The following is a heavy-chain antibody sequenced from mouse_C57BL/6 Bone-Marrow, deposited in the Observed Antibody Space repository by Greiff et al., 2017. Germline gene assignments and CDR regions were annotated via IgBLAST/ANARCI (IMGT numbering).Heavy chain of an antibody. D-gene: IGHD1-1*01. CDR1: GYTFTSYD. V-gene: IGHV1-85*01. Sequence: LQESGPELVKPGASVKLSCKASGYTFTSYDINWVKQRPGQGLEWIGWIYPRDGSTKYNEKFKGKATLTVDTSSSTAYMELHSLTSEDSAVYFCARESLVLLRCYFDVWGTGTTVTVSS. CDR3: ARESLVLLRCYFDV. J-gene: IGHJ1*03. CDR2: IYPRDGST.